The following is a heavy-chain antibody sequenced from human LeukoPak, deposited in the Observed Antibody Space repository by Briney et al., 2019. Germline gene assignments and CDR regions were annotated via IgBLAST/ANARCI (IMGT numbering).Heavy chain of an antibody. CDR3: AKETDYNYIYYFDY. J-gene: IGHJ4*02. Sequence: GGSLRLSCAASGFTFSSYAMSWVRQAPGKGLEWVSGISGSGASTYYADSVKGRFSISRDNSKNTLYLQMNSLRDEDTAVYSCAKETDYNYIYYFDYWGQGTLVTVSS. CDR2: ISGSGAST. V-gene: IGHV3-23*01. D-gene: IGHD5-24*01. CDR1: GFTFSSYA.